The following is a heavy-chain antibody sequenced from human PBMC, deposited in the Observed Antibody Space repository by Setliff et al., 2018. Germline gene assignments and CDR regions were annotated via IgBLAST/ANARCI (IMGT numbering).Heavy chain of an antibody. CDR3: ARGHCTTISCFLDH. CDR2: IRAGSDNI. J-gene: IGHJ4*02. Sequence: GGSLRLSCAASGFIFDDYAMHWVRQAPGKGLEWVSGIRAGSDNIAYADSVKGRFTISRDNAKNSLYLQLDSLRPDGTAFYYCARGHCTTISCFLDHWGQGIMVTVSS. V-gene: IGHV3-9*01. D-gene: IGHD2-8*01. CDR1: GFIFDDYA.